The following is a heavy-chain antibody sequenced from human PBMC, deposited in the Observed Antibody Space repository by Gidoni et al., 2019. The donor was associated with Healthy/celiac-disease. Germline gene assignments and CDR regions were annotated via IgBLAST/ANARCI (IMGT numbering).Heavy chain of an antibody. CDR2: ISAYNGNT. Sequence: QVQLVQSGAEVKKPGASVKVSCKASGYTFTSYGIRWVRQAPGQGLEWMGWISAYNGNTNYAQKLQGRVTMTTDTSTSTAYMELRSLRSDDTAVYYCARVNHYYDSSGYYYDWDYWGQGTLVTVSS. J-gene: IGHJ4*02. CDR1: GYTFTSYG. CDR3: ARVNHYYDSSGYYYDWDY. V-gene: IGHV1-18*01. D-gene: IGHD3-22*01.